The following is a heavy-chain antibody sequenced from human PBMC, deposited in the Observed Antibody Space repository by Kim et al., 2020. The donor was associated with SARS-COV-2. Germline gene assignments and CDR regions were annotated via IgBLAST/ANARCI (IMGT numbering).Heavy chain of an antibody. CDR2: IYYSGST. V-gene: IGHV4-59*01. CDR3: ARGSIWFGEFYN. D-gene: IGHD3-10*01. J-gene: IGHJ4*02. CDR1: GGSISSYY. Sequence: SETLSLTCTVSGGSISSYYWSWIRQPPGKGLEWIGYIYYSGSTNYNPSLKSRVTISVDTSKNQFSLKLSSVTAADTAVYYCARGSIWFGEFYNWGQGTLVTVSS.